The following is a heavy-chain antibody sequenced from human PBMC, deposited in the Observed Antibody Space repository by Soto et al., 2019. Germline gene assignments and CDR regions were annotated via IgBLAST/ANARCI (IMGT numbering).Heavy chain of an antibody. Sequence: QVQLVESGGGVVQPGRSLRLSCAASGFTFSSYGMHWVRQAPGKGLEWVAVIWYDGSNQYYADSVKGRFTISRDNSKNTRDLRMDCLRAEDTAVYYCERASGCSSSWSLDYWGQGALVTVSS. CDR2: IWYDGSNQ. V-gene: IGHV3-33*01. J-gene: IGHJ4*02. CDR3: ERASGCSSSWSLDY. D-gene: IGHD6-13*01. CDR1: GFTFSSYG.